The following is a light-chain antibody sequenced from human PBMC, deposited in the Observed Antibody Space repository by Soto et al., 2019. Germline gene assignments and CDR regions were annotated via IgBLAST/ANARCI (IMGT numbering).Light chain of an antibody. Sequence: DIVMTQSPDSLAVSLGERATINCRSSQILLYSSNNKNYLAWYQQKPGQPPKLVIYWASTRESGVPDRFSGSGSGTDFTLTISSLQAEDVAVYYCQQYYNNPFTFGGGTKV. CDR3: QQYYNNPFT. CDR2: WAS. CDR1: QILLYSSNNKNY. J-gene: IGKJ4*01. V-gene: IGKV4-1*01.